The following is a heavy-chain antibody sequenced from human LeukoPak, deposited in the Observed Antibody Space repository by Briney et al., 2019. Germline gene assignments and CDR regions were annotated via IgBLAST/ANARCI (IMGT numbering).Heavy chain of an antibody. J-gene: IGHJ5*02. D-gene: IGHD2-15*01. CDR1: GYTFTGYY. CDR2: INPNSGGT. V-gene: IGHV1-2*02. Sequence: VASVKVSCKASGYTFTGYYMHWVRQAPGQGLEWMGWINPNSGGTNYAQKFQGRVTMTRDTSISTAYMELSRLRSDDTAVYYCARGAVVVAATGGRNWFDPWGQGTLVTVSS. CDR3: ARGAVVVAATGGRNWFDP.